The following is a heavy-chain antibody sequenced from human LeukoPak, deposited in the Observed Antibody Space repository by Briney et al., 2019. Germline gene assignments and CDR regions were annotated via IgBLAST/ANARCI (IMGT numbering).Heavy chain of an antibody. CDR1: GFTFSSYW. Sequence: GGSLRLSCADSGFTFSSYWMSWVRQAPGKGLEWLANIREDGSEKYYVDSVRGRFTISRDNAKNSLYLQMNSLRAEDTAVYYCARKLYYYDTSAAGWFDPWGQGTLVTVSS. CDR2: IREDGSEK. CDR3: ARKLYYYDTSAAGWFDP. V-gene: IGHV3-7*03. J-gene: IGHJ5*02. D-gene: IGHD3-22*01.